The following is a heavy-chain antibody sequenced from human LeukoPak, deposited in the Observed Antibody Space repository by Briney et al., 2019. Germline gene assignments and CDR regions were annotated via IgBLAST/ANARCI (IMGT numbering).Heavy chain of an antibody. J-gene: IGHJ4*02. CDR2: IKQDGSEK. CDR3: ARDSSGPDY. V-gene: IGHV3-7*01. CDR1: GFTFSSYW. Sequence: PGGSLRLSCAASGFTFSSYWMSWVRQAPGKGLEWVANIKQDGSEKYYEDSVKGRFTISRDNAKNSLFLQMNSLRDEDTAVYYCARDSSGPDYWGQGTLVTVSS. D-gene: IGHD6-19*01.